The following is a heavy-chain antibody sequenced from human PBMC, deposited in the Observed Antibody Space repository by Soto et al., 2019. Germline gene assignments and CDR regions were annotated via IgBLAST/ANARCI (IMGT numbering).Heavy chain of an antibody. Sequence: GGSLRLSCAASGFTFSSHGMHWVRQAPGKXLEWVAVISSDERNKYYGDSVKGRFTISRDNSKNTLYLHMNSLRIEDTAVYYCAKDQNVLRFLEWLTALDYWGQGTLVTVSS. CDR2: ISSDERNK. CDR3: AKDQNVLRFLEWLTALDY. J-gene: IGHJ4*02. D-gene: IGHD3-3*01. CDR1: GFTFSSHG. V-gene: IGHV3-30*18.